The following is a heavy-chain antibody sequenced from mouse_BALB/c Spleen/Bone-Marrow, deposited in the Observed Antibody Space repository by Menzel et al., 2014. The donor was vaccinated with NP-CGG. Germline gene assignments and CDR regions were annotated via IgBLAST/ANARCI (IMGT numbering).Heavy chain of an antibody. CDR1: GYTFTSYY. J-gene: IGHJ4*01. CDR3: ARGGGMDY. V-gene: IGHV1S56*01. Sequence: QVQLQQSGPELVKPGASVKMSCKASGYTFTSYYIHWVKQRPGQRLEWIGWIYPGDGSTKYNEKFKGKTTLTADKSSSTAYMLLSSLTSEDSAIYFCARGGGMDYWGQGTSVTVSS. CDR2: IYPGDGST.